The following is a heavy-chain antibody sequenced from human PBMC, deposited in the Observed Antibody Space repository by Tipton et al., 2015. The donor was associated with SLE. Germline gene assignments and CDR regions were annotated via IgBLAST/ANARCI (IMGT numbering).Heavy chain of an antibody. D-gene: IGHD5-12*01. Sequence: TLSLTCTVSGVSISSYYWSWIRQPPGKGLEWIGYIYYSGSTNYNPSLKSRVTLSVDTSKNQFSLKLSSVTAADTAVYYCARHRAYSGYDLFYFDYWGQGTLVTVSS. CDR2: IYYSGST. V-gene: IGHV4-59*08. CDR3: ARHRAYSGYDLFYFDY. CDR1: GVSISSYY. J-gene: IGHJ4*02.